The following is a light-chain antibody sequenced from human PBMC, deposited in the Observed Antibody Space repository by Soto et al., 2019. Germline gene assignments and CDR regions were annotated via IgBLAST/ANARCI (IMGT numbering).Light chain of an antibody. CDR3: QQYNNWPPDRT. CDR2: GAS. Sequence: EIVMTQSPATLSVSPGERATLSCRASQSVSSNLAWYQKKPGQAPRLLIYGASTRATGITARFSGSGSGTEFTLTISRLQSEDFAIYFCQQYNNWPPDRTFGQGTKVEIK. J-gene: IGKJ1*01. CDR1: QSVSSN. V-gene: IGKV3-15*01.